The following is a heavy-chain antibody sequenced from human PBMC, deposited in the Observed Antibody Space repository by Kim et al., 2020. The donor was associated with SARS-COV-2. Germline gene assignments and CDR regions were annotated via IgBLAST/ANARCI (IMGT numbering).Heavy chain of an antibody. V-gene: IGHV4-30-2*01. CDR1: GGSISSGGYS. J-gene: IGHJ6*01. Sequence: SETLSLTCAVSGGSISSGGYSWSWIRQPPGKGLEWIGYIYYSGSTYYNPSLKSRVTISVDRSKNQFSLKLSSVTAADTAVYYWASSGSYFYYYYGMDVWG. CDR3: ASSGSYFYYYYGMDV. CDR2: IYYSGST. D-gene: IGHD1-26*01.